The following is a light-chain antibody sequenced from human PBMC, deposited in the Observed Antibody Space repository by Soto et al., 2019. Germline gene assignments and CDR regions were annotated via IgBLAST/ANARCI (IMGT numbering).Light chain of an antibody. V-gene: IGLV1-40*01. J-gene: IGLJ1*01. CDR1: SSNIGAGYD. CDR2: GNS. Sequence: QSVLTQAPSVSGAPGQRVTISCTGSSSNIGAGYDVHWYQQLPGTAPKLLIFGNSNRPSGVPDRFSGSKSGTSASLAITGLHAEDEADDYCQSYDRSLSNYVFGTGTKVTVL. CDR3: QSYDRSLSNYV.